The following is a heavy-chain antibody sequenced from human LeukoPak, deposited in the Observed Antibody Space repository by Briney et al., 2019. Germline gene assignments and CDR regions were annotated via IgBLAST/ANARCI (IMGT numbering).Heavy chain of an antibody. CDR2: IHYSGST. J-gene: IGHJ5*02. V-gene: IGHV4-59*08. Sequence: PSETLSLTCTVSGGSISSYYWSWIRQLPGKGLEWIGYIHYSGSTNYNPSLKSRVTISVDTSKNQFSLKLSSVTAADTAVYYCARLGNNLGATTFGWFDPWGQETLVTVSS. CDR1: GGSISSYY. CDR3: ARLGNNLGATTFGWFDP. D-gene: IGHD1-26*01.